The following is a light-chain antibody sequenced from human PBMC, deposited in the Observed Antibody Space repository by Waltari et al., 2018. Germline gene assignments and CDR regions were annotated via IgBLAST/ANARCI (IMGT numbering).Light chain of an antibody. J-gene: IGKJ2*01. V-gene: IGKV3-20*01. CDR1: QNVRNNY. CDR3: QQYGSSPPYS. CDR2: GAS. Sequence: IVLTQSPGTPSLSPGERASLSCRASQNVRNNYLAWYQHKPGQAPRVLIYGASTRATGIEDRFSGSGSGTDFTLTISRLEPEDFAVYYCQQYGSSPPYSFGQGTKLEIK.